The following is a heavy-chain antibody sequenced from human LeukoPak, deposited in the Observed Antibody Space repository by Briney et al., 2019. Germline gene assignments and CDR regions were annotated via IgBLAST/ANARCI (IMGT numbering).Heavy chain of an antibody. CDR1: GFTFSSYG. CDR2: IWYDGSNK. CDR3: AKEYSSRPDAFDI. Sequence: GGSLRLSCAASGFTFSSYGMYWVRQAPGKGLEWVAVIWYDGSNKYYADSVKGRFTISRDNSKNTLYLQMNSLRAEDTAVYYCAKEYSSRPDAFDIWGQGTMVTVSS. D-gene: IGHD6-13*01. J-gene: IGHJ3*02. V-gene: IGHV3-33*06.